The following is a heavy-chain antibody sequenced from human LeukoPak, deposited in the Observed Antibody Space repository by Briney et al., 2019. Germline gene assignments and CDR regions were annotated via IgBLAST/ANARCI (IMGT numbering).Heavy chain of an antibody. CDR1: GFIFSDYY. CDR2: IKGTGLTT. CDR3: ARAGELRYMNV. Sequence: GGSLRLSCAASGFIFSDYYMAWIRQAPGKGLEWISTIKGTGLTTYYADSVKGRVTISRDNDKNSLFLQMSSLRADDTAIYYCARAGELRYMNVWGKGTAVTVSS. D-gene: IGHD3-16*01. J-gene: IGHJ6*03. V-gene: IGHV3-11*04.